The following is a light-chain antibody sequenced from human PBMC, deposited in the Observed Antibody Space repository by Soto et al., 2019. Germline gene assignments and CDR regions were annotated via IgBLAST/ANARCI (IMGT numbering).Light chain of an antibody. V-gene: IGKV1-5*01. CDR3: HQYSSSPYT. Sequence: DIPMTQSPSTLSASVGDRVTIPCRASQNINRWLAWYQQKPGKAPKLLIYNASSLESGVPSRFSGSGSGTEFTLTINSLQPDDFATFYCHQYSSSPYTFGQGTKLEIK. J-gene: IGKJ2*01. CDR1: QNINRW. CDR2: NAS.